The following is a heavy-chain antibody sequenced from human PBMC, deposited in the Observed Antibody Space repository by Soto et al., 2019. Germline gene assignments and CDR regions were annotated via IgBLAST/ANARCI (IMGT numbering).Heavy chain of an antibody. Sequence: GGSLRLSCAASGFTFSSYAMSWVRQAPGKGLEWVSAISGSGGSTCYADSVRGRFTISRDNPKNTLYLQMNSLRAEDTAVYYCAKWRGSSRALRYWGQGTLVTVSS. CDR1: GFTFSSYA. CDR2: ISGSGGST. CDR3: AKWRGSSRALRY. V-gene: IGHV3-23*01. J-gene: IGHJ4*02. D-gene: IGHD1-26*01.